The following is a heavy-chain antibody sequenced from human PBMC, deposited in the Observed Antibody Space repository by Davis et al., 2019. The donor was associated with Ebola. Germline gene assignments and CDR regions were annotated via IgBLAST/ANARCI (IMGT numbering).Heavy chain of an antibody. CDR3: ARRGYCSGTGCPWGWFDP. CDR1: GYSFTTYW. Sequence: KVSCKGSGYSFTTYWIGWVRQMPGKGLEWMGIIYPGDSDTRYSPSFQGQVTISADKSISTAYLQWSSLKASDSAMYYCARRGYCSGTGCPWGWFDPWGQGTLVTVSS. CDR2: IYPGDSDT. V-gene: IGHV5-51*01. J-gene: IGHJ5*02. D-gene: IGHD2-2*01.